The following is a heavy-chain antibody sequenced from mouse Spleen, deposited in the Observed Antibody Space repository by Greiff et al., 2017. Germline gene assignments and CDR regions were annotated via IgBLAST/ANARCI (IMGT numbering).Heavy chain of an antibody. CDR3: ARRGNYRYQAWFAY. CDR2: FHPYNDDT. J-gene: IGHJ3*01. D-gene: IGHD2-14*01. V-gene: IGHV1-47*01. CDR1: GYTFTTYP. Sequence: VQVVESGAELVKPGASVKMSCKASGYTFTTYPIEWMKQNHGKSLEWIGNFHPYNDDTKYNEKFKGKATLTVEKSSSTVYLELSRLTSDDSAVYYCARRGNYRYQAWFAYWGQGTLVTVSA.